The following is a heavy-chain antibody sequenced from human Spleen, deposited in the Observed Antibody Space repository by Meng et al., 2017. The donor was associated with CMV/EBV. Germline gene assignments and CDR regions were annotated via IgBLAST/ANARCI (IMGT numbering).Heavy chain of an antibody. D-gene: IGHD3-22*01. V-gene: IGHV1-69*05. J-gene: IGHJ5*02. Sequence: GTFSNYTIWVRQDPGQGLEWMGGIIPICGTEDDAQKFQGRGTITRDESTSTAYMELSSLRSEDTAVYYCARLLRKDDYDSSVWFDPWGQGTLVTVSS. CDR1: GTFSNYT. CDR2: IIPICGTE. CDR3: ARLLRKDDYDSSVWFDP.